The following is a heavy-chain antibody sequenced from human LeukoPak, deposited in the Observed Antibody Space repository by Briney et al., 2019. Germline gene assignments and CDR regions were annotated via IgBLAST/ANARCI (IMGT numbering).Heavy chain of an antibody. D-gene: IGHD6-13*01. CDR1: GGTFSSYA. CDR2: IIPIFGTA. CDR3: ASIAAAGFWFDP. Sequence: SVKVSCKASGGTFSSYAISWVRQAPGQGLEWMGRIIPIFGTANYAQRFQGRVTITTDESTSTAYMELSSLRSEDTAVYYCASIAAAGFWFDPRGQGTLVTVSS. J-gene: IGHJ5*02. V-gene: IGHV1-69*05.